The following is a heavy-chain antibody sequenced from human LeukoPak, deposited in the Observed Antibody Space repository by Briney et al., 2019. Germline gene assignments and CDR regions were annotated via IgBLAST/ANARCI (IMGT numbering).Heavy chain of an antibody. V-gene: IGHV1-18*01. Sequence: ASVKDSCKASGYTFTSYGISWVRQAPGQGLEWMGWISAYNGNTNYAQKLQGRVTMTTDTSTSTAYMELRSLRSDDTAVYYCAREWERYYYDSSGENAFDIWGQGTMATVSS. CDR2: ISAYNGNT. CDR3: AREWERYYYDSSGENAFDI. D-gene: IGHD3-22*01. CDR1: GYTFTSYG. J-gene: IGHJ3*02.